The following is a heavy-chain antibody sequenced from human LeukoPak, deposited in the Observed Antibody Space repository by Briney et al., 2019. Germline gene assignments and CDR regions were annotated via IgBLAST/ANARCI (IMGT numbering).Heavy chain of an antibody. CDR2: IYSGGST. D-gene: IGHD6-19*01. CDR1: GFTVSSNY. Sequence: QTGGSLRLSCAASGFTVSSNYMSWVRQAPGKGLEWVSVIYSGGSTYYADSVKGRFTISRDNSKNTLYLQMNSLRAEDTAVYYCARDRLPRSGWYHGDYWGQGTLVTVSS. V-gene: IGHV3-53*01. J-gene: IGHJ4*02. CDR3: ARDRLPRSGWYHGDY.